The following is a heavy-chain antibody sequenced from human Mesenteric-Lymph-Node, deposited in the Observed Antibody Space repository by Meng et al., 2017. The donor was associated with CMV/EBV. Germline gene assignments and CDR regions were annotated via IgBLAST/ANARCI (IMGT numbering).Heavy chain of an antibody. CDR3: ARGVFLMSSGHYFDH. D-gene: IGHD3-22*01. Sequence: SETLSLTCTVSGGSITNGDYYWGWVRQPPGKALEWIASIYYSGSTYFNKSLKSRVTMSLDTSKNQFSLKLKSVTAADTAVYYCARGVFLMSSGHYFDHWGQGSLVTVSS. J-gene: IGHJ4*02. V-gene: IGHV4-39*07. CDR1: GGSITNGDYY. CDR2: IYYSGST.